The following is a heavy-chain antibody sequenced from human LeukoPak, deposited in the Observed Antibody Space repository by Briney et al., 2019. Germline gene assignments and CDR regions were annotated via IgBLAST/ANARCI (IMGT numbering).Heavy chain of an antibody. D-gene: IGHD5-12*01. CDR1: GFTFSSYS. CDR2: ISSSSSYI. J-gene: IGHJ3*02. CDR3: ARDLRPFSGYDNLAFDI. Sequence: GGSLRLSCAASGFTFSSYSMNWVRQAPGKGLEWVSLISSSSSYIYYADSVKGRFTISRDNAKNSLYLQMNSLRAEDTAIYYCARDLRPFSGYDNLAFDIWGQGTVVTVSS. V-gene: IGHV3-21*01.